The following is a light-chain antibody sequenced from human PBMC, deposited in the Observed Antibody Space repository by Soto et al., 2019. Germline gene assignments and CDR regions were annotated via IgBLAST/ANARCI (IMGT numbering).Light chain of an antibody. J-gene: IGKJ4*01. V-gene: IGKV3-11*01. CDR3: QQYAGWLRT. CDR1: QSVGSN. CDR2: DVS. Sequence: EIVLTQSPATLSVSPGERATLSCRASQSVGSNFALYQQKAGQTPRLLIYDVSNRATGIPTRFSGSGSGTDFTLTISSLEPEDFAVYSCQQYAGWLRTFGGGTKVEI.